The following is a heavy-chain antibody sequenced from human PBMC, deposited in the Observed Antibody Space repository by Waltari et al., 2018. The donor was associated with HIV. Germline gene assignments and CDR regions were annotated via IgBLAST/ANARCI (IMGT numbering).Heavy chain of an antibody. V-gene: IGHV3-48*01. D-gene: IGHD7-27*01. CDR2: VSSSTNTI. CDR3: ARVGTCFDV. Sequence: QLVESGGALVQPGASLRLSCEASGFNFSNYAMNWVRQAPGKGLEWIAYVSSSTNTIYYAGSVKGRFTISRDNAGNLLYLQMNSLRAEDTAVYYCARVGTCFDVWGQGTVVTVSS. CDR1: GFNFSNYA. J-gene: IGHJ3*01.